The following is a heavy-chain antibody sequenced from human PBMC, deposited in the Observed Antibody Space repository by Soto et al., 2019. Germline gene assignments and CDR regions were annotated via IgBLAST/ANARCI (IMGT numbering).Heavy chain of an antibody. V-gene: IGHV3-23*01. CDR1: GFTFSSYA. CDR3: ANEIMATTLHHYYYGMAV. D-gene: IGHD5-12*01. Sequence: GALRLSCAASGFTFSSYAMGWVGQAPGKGLEWVSAISGSGGSTYYADSVKGRFTISRDESKNTLYLQMNSLRAEDTAVYYCANEIMATTLHHYYYGMAVWCHGGTAAVSS. J-gene: IGHJ6*02. CDR2: ISGSGGST.